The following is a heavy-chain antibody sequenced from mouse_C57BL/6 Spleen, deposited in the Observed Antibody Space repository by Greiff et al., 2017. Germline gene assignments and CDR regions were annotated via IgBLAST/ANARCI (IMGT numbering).Heavy chain of an antibody. D-gene: IGHD2-4*01. CDR2: IRSKSSNYAT. CDR1: GFTFNTYA. V-gene: IGHV10-3*01. J-gene: IGHJ1*03. CDR3: VREDNDGYWYYDV. Sequence: EVHLVASGGGLVQPKGSLKLSCAASGFTFNTYAMHWVRHAPGKGLEWVARIRSKSSNYATYYADSVKDRFTIYRDDSQSMHYQQMNNQKTEDTAMFYCVREDNDGYWYYDVWGTGTTVTVCS.